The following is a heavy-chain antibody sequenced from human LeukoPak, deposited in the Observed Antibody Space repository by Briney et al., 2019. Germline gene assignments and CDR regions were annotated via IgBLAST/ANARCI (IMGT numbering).Heavy chain of an antibody. V-gene: IGHV3-11*04. D-gene: IGHD6-19*01. CDR3: ARVGPRAGSSRWQYYYYYMDV. CDR2: ITSSDNTI. Sequence: GGSLRLSCAASGFTFSDYYMSWIRQAPGKGLEWVSYITSSDNTIYYADSVKGRFTTSRDNAKSSLYLQMNSLRAEDTAVYYCARVGPRAGSSRWQYYYYYMDVWGKGTTVTVSS. J-gene: IGHJ6*03. CDR1: GFTFSDYY.